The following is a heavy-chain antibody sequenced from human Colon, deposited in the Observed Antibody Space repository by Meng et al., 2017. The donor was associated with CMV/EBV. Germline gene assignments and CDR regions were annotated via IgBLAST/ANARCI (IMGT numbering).Heavy chain of an antibody. D-gene: IGHD2-15*01. CDR2: IANEGSGA. J-gene: IGHJ5*02. V-gene: IGHV3-74*01. CDR1: GFTFNKYW. Sequence: SFVASGFTFNKYWIHWVRQPPGGGLVWLSRIANEGSGAIYADSVRGRFTVSRDNARNTVYLQMNNLRDEDTAVYYCARDTPHNAFEPWGHGTLVTVSS. CDR3: ARDTPHNAFEP.